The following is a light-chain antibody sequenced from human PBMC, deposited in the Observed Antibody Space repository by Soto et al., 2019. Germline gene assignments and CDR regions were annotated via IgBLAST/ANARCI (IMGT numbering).Light chain of an antibody. J-gene: IGKJ1*01. CDR2: KAS. V-gene: IGKV1-5*03. CDR3: QQYNSYSEA. CDR1: QTISSW. Sequence: QISKSPSTLSASVHDRVTITCRASQTISSWLAWYQQKPGKAPKLLIYKASTLKSGVPSRFSGSGSGTEFTLTISSLQPDDFATYYCQQYNSYSEAFGQGTKVDIK.